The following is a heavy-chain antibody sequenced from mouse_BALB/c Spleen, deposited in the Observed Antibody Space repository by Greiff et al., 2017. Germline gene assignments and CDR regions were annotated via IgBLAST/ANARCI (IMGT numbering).Heavy chain of an antibody. Sequence: EVKVVESGGGLVKPGGSLKLSCAASGFTFSSYAMSWVRQTPEKRLEWVASISSGGSTYYPDSVKGRFTISRDNARNILYLQMSSLRSEDTAMYYCAREGVYYGSSLYYFDYWGQGTTLTVSS. D-gene: IGHD1-1*01. CDR1: GFTFSSYA. J-gene: IGHJ2*01. CDR3: AREGVYYGSSLYYFDY. CDR2: ISSGGST. V-gene: IGHV5-6-5*01.